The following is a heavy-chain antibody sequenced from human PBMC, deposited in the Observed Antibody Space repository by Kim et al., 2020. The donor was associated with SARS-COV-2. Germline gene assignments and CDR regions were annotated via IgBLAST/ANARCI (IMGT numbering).Heavy chain of an antibody. D-gene: IGHD1-26*01. CDR1: GFTFSSFA. J-gene: IGHJ4*02. V-gene: IGHV3-23*01. CDR3: AKGGLSGSSDY. CDR2: ITNGGTGT. Sequence: GGSLRLSCAASGFTFSSFAMHWVRQAPGKGLEWVSLITNGGTGTYYAASVSGRFTISRDNSKNTLYLQMNSLRAEDTALYYCAKGGLSGSSDYWGQGTL.